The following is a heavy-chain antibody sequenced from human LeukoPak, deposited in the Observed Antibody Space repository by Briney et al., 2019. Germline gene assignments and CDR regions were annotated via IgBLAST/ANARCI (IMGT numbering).Heavy chain of an antibody. V-gene: IGHV3-21*01. CDR3: ASERWLQY. D-gene: IGHD5-24*01. Sequence: GDSLRLSCAASGFTFSSYSMNWVRQAPGKGLEWVSSITGSSSYIHYADSVKGRFTISRDNAKNSLYLQMNSLRAEDTGVYYCASERWLQYWGQGTLVTVSS. CDR1: GFTFSSYS. J-gene: IGHJ4*02. CDR2: ITGSSSYI.